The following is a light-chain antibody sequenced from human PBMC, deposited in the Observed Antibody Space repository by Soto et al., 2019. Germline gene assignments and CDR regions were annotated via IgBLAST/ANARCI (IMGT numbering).Light chain of an antibody. CDR3: QQRSNWPPVT. J-gene: IGKJ4*01. CDR1: QSINRH. Sequence: EIVLTQSPGTLSLSPGESATLSCRASQSINRHLAWYRQKPGQAPRLLIYDASNRATGIPARFSGSGSGTDFTLTISSLEPEDLGVYYCQQRSNWPPVTFGGGTKVDIK. CDR2: DAS. V-gene: IGKV3-11*01.